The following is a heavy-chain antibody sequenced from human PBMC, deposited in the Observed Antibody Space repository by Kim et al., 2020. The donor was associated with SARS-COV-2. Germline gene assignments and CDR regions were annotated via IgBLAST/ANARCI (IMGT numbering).Heavy chain of an antibody. Sequence: GGSLRLSCAASGFTFSNYAMNWVRQAPGKGLEWVSTVCSSGGCTFYADSVKGRLSISRDNSKNTLYLQMNNLRGEDTAIYYCAKVLWFGESFLGPFDYWGQGTLVTVSS. CDR3: AKVLWFGESFLGPFDY. D-gene: IGHD3-10*01. CDR1: GFTFSNYA. CDR2: VCSSGGCT. V-gene: IGHV3-23*01. J-gene: IGHJ4*02.